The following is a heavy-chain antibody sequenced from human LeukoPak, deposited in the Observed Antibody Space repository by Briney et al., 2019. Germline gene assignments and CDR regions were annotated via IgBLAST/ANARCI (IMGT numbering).Heavy chain of an antibody. J-gene: IGHJ4*02. V-gene: IGHV4-4*09. D-gene: IGHD3-22*01. CDR1: GGSISSYY. CDR3: ARLYYDSSGYSMNFDY. Sequence: SETLSLTCTVSGGSISSYYWSWIRQPPGKGLEWMGYIYTSGSTNYNPSLKSRVTISVDTSKNQFSLKLSSVTAADTAVYYCARLYYDSSGYSMNFDYWGQGTLVTVSS. CDR2: IYTSGST.